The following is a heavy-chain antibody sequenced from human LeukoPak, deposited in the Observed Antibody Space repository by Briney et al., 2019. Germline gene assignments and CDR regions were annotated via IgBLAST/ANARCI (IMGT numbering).Heavy chain of an antibody. D-gene: IGHD3-22*01. CDR3: ARGYYYDSSPDY. CDR2: INSDGSST. J-gene: IGHJ4*02. V-gene: IGHV3-74*01. Sequence: GGSLRLSCAASGFTFSSYWMHWVRQAPGKGLVWVSRINSDGSSTSHADSVKGRFTISRDNAKNTLYLQMNSLRAEDTAVYYCARGYYYDSSPDYWGQGTLVTVSS. CDR1: GFTFSSYW.